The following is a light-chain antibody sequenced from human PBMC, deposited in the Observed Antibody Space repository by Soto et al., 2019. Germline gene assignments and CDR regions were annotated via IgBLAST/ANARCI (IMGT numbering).Light chain of an antibody. CDR2: GAS. CDR1: QRVNSNY. Sequence: EIVLTQSPGTLSLSPGERATLSCRASQRVNSNYLAWYQRKPGQAPRLLIYGASNRATDIPYRFSASGSGTDFTLNITRLEAEDFAVYYCQQYDSTPPTFGQGTKVEVK. V-gene: IGKV3-20*01. CDR3: QQYDSTPPT. J-gene: IGKJ1*01.